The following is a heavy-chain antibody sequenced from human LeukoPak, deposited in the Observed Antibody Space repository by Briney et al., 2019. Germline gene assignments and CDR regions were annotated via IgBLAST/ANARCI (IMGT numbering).Heavy chain of an antibody. CDR1: GGSISSYY. CDR3: ARVDCSSTSCRNLFDY. CDR2: IYYSGST. Sequence: PSETLSLTCTVSGGSISSYYWSWIRQPPGKGLEWIGYIYYSGSTNYNPSLKSRVTISVDTSKNQFSLKLSSVTAADTAVYYCARVDCSSTSCRNLFDYWGQGTLVTVSS. V-gene: IGHV4-59*01. D-gene: IGHD2-2*01. J-gene: IGHJ4*02.